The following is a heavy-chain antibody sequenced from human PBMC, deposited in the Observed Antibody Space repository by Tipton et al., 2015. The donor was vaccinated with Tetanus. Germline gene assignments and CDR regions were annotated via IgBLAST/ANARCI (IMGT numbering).Heavy chain of an antibody. CDR2: IYYSGST. J-gene: IGHJ4*02. V-gene: IGHV4-30-4*08. CDR3: SSSPGNQYLAFFDY. Sequence: TLSLTCTVSGHSIGSGGYHWSWIRQHPGKGLEWIGKIYYSGSTYYNPSLKSRVTISMDTSKNQFSLRLSSVTAADTAVYYCSSSPGNQYLAFFDYWGRGTKATVSS. CDR1: GHSIGSGGYH. D-gene: IGHD3-3*02.